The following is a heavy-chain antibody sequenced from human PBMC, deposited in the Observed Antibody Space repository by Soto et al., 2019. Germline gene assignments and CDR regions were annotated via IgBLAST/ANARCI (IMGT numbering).Heavy chain of an antibody. CDR3: VRDLLEGYGHARQPDY. J-gene: IGHJ4*02. D-gene: IGHD2-15*01. Sequence: VGSLRLSCVASGFTFRAYSMSWVRQAPGQGLEWVASITSSNTYIYYTRSVEGRFTISRDDAKNSLHLQMNTLRAEDTAAYYCVRDLLEGYGHARQPDYWGQGTLVTVSS. CDR1: GFTFRAYS. CDR2: ITSSNTYI. V-gene: IGHV3-21*06.